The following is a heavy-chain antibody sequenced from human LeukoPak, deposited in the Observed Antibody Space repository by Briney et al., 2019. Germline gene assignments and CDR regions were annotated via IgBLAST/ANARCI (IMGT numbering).Heavy chain of an antibody. CDR2: FFDIGST. CDR3: ARHAKGYNSGLDS. J-gene: IGHJ4*02. V-gene: IGHV4-59*08. D-gene: IGHD6-19*01. Sequence: SETLFLTCIVSGGSMSTYYWSWIRQPPGKALEWIGYFFDIGSTNSNPSLKSRVTISVDKSKNQFSLRLSSVTAADTAVYYCARHAKGYNSGLDSWGQGTLVTVSS. CDR1: GGSMSTYY.